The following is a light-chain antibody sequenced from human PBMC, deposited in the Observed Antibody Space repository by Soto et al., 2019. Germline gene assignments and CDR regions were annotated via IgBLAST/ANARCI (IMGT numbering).Light chain of an antibody. CDR3: QQSYRVPLS. Sequence: DIQMTQSPSSLSESVGDRVTITCRASQIIGSYLNWYQQKPGKAPKLLIYAAARFQSGVPSRFSGSGSGTDFTLTISSLQPEDFATYYCQQSYRVPLSFGQGTKLEIK. J-gene: IGKJ2*01. CDR1: QIIGSY. V-gene: IGKV1-39*01. CDR2: AAA.